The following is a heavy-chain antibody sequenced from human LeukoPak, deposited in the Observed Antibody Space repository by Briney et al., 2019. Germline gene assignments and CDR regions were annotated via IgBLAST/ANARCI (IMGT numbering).Heavy chain of an antibody. J-gene: IGHJ3*02. CDR3: AKKRRRGYYLNSAFDM. CDR1: GGAFNDYY. D-gene: IGHD3-3*01. V-gene: IGHV4-34*01. CDR2: IKHSGST. Sequence: PSETLSLTCAGYGGAFNDYYWNWLRQPPGKGLEWIGEIKHSGSTNYHPSYKSRVTISLDTSQNPFSLKLTSVTAADTAIYYCAKKRRRGYYLNSAFDMWGQGTMVTVSS.